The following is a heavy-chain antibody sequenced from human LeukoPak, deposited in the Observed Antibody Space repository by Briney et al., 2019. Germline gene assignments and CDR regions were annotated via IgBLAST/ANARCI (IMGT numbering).Heavy chain of an antibody. CDR1: GFTFSSYA. J-gene: IGHJ4*02. CDR3: AREWAIAARPLDY. V-gene: IGHV3-64*01. Sequence: PEGSLRLSCAASGFTFSSYAMHWVRQAPGKGLEYVSGISTNGGTTYYANSVKGRFTISRDNSKNTLSLQMGSLRAEDMAVYYCAREWAIAARPLDYWGQGTLVTVPS. CDR2: ISTNGGTT. D-gene: IGHD6-6*01.